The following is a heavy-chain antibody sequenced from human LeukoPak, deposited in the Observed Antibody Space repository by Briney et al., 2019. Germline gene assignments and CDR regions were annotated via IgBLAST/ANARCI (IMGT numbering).Heavy chain of an antibody. J-gene: IGHJ4*02. CDR3: TRDPTGGWIQLRRNFDY. D-gene: IGHD5-18*01. Sequence: GGSLRLSCTASGFTFGDYAMSWVRQAPGKGLEWVGFIRSKAYGGTTEYAASVKGRFTISRDDSKSIAYLQMNSLKTEDTAVYYCTRDPTGGWIQLRRNFDYWGQGTLVTVSS. CDR1: GFTFGDYA. V-gene: IGHV3-49*04. CDR2: IRSKAYGGTT.